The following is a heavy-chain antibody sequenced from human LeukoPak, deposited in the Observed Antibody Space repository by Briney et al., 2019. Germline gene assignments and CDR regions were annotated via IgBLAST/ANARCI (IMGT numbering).Heavy chain of an antibody. CDR1: GFTVSSNY. J-gene: IGHJ4*02. V-gene: IGHV3-23*01. Sequence: GGSLRLSCAASGFTVSSNYMSWVRQAPGKGLQWVSSISAGGDSTYYADSVKGRFTISRDNSKNTLYLQMNSLRVEDTAIYYCARDASSWYYWGQGTLVTVSS. CDR3: ARDASSWYY. D-gene: IGHD6-13*01. CDR2: ISAGGDST.